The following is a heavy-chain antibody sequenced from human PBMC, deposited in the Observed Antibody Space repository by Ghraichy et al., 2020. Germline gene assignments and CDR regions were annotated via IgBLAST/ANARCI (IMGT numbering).Heavy chain of an antibody. CDR3: ASGAAAAGMGS. CDR1: GDSVSSNSAV. J-gene: IGHJ5*02. Sequence: SQTLSLTRGISGDSVSSNSAVWHWIRQSPSRGLEWLGRTYYRSKWFNDYAVSVKSRISINPDTSKNQFSLQLNSATPEDTAVYYCASGAAAAGMGSWGQGTLVTVSS. V-gene: IGHV6-1*01. CDR2: TYYRSKWFN. D-gene: IGHD6-13*01.